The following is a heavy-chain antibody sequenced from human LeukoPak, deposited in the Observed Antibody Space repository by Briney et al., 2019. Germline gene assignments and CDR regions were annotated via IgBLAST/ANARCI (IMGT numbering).Heavy chain of an antibody. CDR2: INHSGST. V-gene: IGHV4-34*01. CDR3: ARGKIRGYCSSTSCRPPLYYYYGMDV. J-gene: IGHJ6*02. CDR1: GGAFSGYY. D-gene: IGHD2-2*01. Sequence: SETLSLTCAVYGGAFSGYYWSWIRQPPGKGLEWIGEINHSGSTYYNPSLKSRVTISVDTSKNQFSLKLSSVTAADTAVYYCARGKIRGYCSSTSCRPPLYYYYGMDVWGQGTTVTVSS.